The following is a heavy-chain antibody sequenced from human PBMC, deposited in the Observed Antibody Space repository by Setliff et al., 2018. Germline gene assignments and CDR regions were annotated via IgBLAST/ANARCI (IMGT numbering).Heavy chain of an antibody. D-gene: IGHD3-3*01. Sequence: GASVKVSCKASGYTFTSYGISWVRQAPGQGLEWMGWISAYNGNTNYAQKLQGRVTITRDTSASTAYMELSSLRSEDTAVYYCARSPPTSTYYDFWSGYSYYFDYWGQGTLVTVSS. J-gene: IGHJ4*02. CDR3: ARSPPTSTYYDFWSGYSYYFDY. CDR1: GYTFTSYG. CDR2: ISAYNGNT. V-gene: IGHV1-18*01.